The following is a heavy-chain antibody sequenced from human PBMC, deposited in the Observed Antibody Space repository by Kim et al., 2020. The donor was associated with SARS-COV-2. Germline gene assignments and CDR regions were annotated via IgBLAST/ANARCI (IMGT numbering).Heavy chain of an antibody. CDR3: ARGGIQLWLPLFFDY. J-gene: IGHJ4*02. V-gene: IGHV3-30*07. D-gene: IGHD5-18*01. Sequence: DSVKGRFTISRDNSKNTLYLQMNSLRAEDTAVYYCARGGIQLWLPLFFDYWGQGTLVTVSS.